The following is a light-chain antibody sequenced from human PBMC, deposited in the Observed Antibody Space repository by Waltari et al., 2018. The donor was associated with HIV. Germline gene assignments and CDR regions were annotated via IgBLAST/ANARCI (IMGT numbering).Light chain of an antibody. CDR3: NSLDNSCVLVV. V-gene: IGLV3-19*01. Sequence: SSEVTQDPAVSVALGQTVRITCQGDSLRSYSASWYQQKPGQAPRLVIYGKTNQPSGIPDRFSVSSSGNTASLTITAAQAEDEADYYCNSLDNSCVLVVFGGGTKLTVL. CDR1: SLRSYS. J-gene: IGLJ2*01. CDR2: GKT.